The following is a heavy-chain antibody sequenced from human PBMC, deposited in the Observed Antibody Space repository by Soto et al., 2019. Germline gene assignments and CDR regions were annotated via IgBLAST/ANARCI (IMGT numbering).Heavy chain of an antibody. Sequence: SETLSLTCTVSGGSISSGSYYWSWIRQHPGKGLEWIGYIHSGGSTNYKSSLKSRVTISKDTSKNQFSLNLSSLTAADTAVYYCAREDRNYYDSSGYYQWGQGTLVTVSS. CDR3: AREDRNYYDSSGYYQ. CDR2: IHSGGST. D-gene: IGHD3-22*01. V-gene: IGHV4-31*03. CDR1: GGSISSGSYY. J-gene: IGHJ4*02.